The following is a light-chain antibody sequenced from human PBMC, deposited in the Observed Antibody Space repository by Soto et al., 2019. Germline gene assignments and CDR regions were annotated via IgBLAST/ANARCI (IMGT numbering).Light chain of an antibody. V-gene: IGLV9-49*01. Sequence: QPVLTQPPSASASLGASVTLTCTLSSGYSNYKVDWYKQGPGKGPRFVMRVGTGGIVGSKGDGIPDRFSVLGSGLNRYLTIKNSQEEDEIDYLCGAYHGMGRNFGDVLGTGTKLTVL. CDR2: VGTGGIVG. CDR1: SGYSNYK. J-gene: IGLJ1*01. CDR3: GAYHGMGRNFGDV.